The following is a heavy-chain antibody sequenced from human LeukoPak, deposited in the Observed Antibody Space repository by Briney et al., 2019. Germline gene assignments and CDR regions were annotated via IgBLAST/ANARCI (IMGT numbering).Heavy chain of an antibody. CDR3: AIPNTYGNYDFEK. Sequence: SVKVSCKASGYTFTGYYMHWVRQAPGQGLEWRGRIIPIFGTANYAQKFQGRVTITTDESTSTAYMELRSLRSADRAMYYCAIPNTYGNYDFEKSGQGTLGTVSS. J-gene: IGHJ4*02. D-gene: IGHD4-11*01. CDR1: GYTFTGYY. V-gene: IGHV1-69*05. CDR2: IIPIFGTA.